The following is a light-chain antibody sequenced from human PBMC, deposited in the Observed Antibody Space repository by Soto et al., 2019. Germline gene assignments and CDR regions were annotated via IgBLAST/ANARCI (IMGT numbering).Light chain of an antibody. CDR2: DVT. V-gene: IGLV2-14*01. J-gene: IGLJ1*01. CDR3: GSITRSSTSV. CDR1: SSDVGGFEY. Sequence: QSVLSQPASVSGSPGQSITISCTGTSSDVGGFEYVSWYQHQPGKAPKLIIYDVTKRPSGVSNRFSGSKSGNTASLTISGIQAEDEGDYYCGSITRSSTSVFGTGTKLIVL.